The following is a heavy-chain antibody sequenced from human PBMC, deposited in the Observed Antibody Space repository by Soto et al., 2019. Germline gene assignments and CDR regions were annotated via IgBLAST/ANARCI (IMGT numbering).Heavy chain of an antibody. D-gene: IGHD1-26*01. CDR2: IYYSGST. Sequence: QLHLRESGPGLVKPSETLSLTCTVSGGSITSSSYYWGWIRQPPGKGLEWIGSIYYSGSTYYNPSLKSRLTXPXXXSXXQFSLRLSSVTAADTAVYYCATQEVGGSYVYTFDPWGQGTLVTVSS. CDR1: GGSITSSSYY. CDR3: ATQEVGGSYVYTFDP. J-gene: IGHJ5*02. V-gene: IGHV4-39*01.